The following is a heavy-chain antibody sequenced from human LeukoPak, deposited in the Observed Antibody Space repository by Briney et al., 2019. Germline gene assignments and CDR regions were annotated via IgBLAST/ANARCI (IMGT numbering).Heavy chain of an antibody. D-gene: IGHD6-13*01. CDR1: GYTLTSYA. Sequence: ASVKVSCKASGYTLTSYAMHWVRQAPGQRLEWMGWINAGNGNTKYSQKFQGRVTITRDTSASTAYMELSSLRSEDTAVYYCARDRGRTGYSSSWYSQNAFDIWGQGTMVTVSS. V-gene: IGHV1-3*01. CDR3: ARDRGRTGYSSSWYSQNAFDI. CDR2: INAGNGNT. J-gene: IGHJ3*02.